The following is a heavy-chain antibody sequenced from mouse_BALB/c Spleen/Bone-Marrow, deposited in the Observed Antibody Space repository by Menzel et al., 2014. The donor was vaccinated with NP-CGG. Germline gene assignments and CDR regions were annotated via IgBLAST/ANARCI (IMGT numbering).Heavy chain of an antibody. CDR3: ARQGYPYFDY. CDR1: GFAFSSYD. CDR2: INSNGGST. Sequence: EVHLVESGGGLVKPGGSLKLSCAASGFAFSSYDMSWVRQTPEKRLELVAAINSNGGSTYYPDTVKGRFAISRDNAKNTLYLQMSSLKSEDTALYYCARQGYPYFDYWGQGTTLTVS. D-gene: IGHD2-14*01. J-gene: IGHJ2*01. V-gene: IGHV5-6-2*01.